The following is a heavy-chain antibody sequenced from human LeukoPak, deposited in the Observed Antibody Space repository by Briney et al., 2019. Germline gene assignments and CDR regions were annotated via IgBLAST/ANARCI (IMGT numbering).Heavy chain of an antibody. D-gene: IGHD1-26*01. CDR1: GFTFSSYG. J-gene: IGHJ4*02. CDR3: AKVDSGSYYGSFDY. Sequence: GGSLRLSCAASGFTFSSYGMHWVRQAPGKGLEWVAFIWYDGSNKYYADSVKGRFTISRDNSKNTLYLQMNSLRAEDTAVYYCAKVDSGSYYGSFDYWGQGTLVTVSS. V-gene: IGHV3-30*02. CDR2: IWYDGSNK.